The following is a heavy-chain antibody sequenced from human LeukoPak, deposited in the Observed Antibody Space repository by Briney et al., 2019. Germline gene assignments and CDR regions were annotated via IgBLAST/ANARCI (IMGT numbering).Heavy chain of an antibody. CDR2: IRGSGSGM. CDR1: GFAFRDYS. J-gene: IGHJ4*01. V-gene: IGHV3-21*05. D-gene: IGHD7-27*01. CDR3: AKEDNWGFDY. Sequence: GGALRLSGVASGFAFRDYSMNGVRQPPGKGVEWVGNIRGSGSGMGSGNYYAGSVKGRFTISRDNAKNSLYLQMNSLRAEDTAFYYCAKEDNWGFDYWGHGALVTFSS.